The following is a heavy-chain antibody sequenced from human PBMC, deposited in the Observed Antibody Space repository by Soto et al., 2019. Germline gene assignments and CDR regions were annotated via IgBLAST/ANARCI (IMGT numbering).Heavy chain of an antibody. CDR2: ISAYNGNT. CDR3: ARGDYGDPREGDY. CDR1: GYTFTSYG. J-gene: IGHJ4*02. V-gene: IGHV1-18*01. Sequence: QVQLVQSGAEVKKPGASVKVSCKASGYTFTSYGISWVRQAPGQGLEWMGWISAYNGNTNYAQKLQGRVTMTTDTPTGTACKELRSLRSGGTAVYYCARGDYGDPREGDYGGQGTLDTFSS. D-gene: IGHD4-17*01.